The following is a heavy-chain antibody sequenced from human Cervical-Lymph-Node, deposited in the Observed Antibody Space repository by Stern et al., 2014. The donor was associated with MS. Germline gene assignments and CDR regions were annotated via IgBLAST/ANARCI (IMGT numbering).Heavy chain of an antibody. CDR2: ISADIGNT. J-gene: IGHJ4*02. CDR1: GYTFTTYG. V-gene: IGHV1-18*01. CDR3: ARDKMHAFDY. D-gene: IGHD2-8*01. Sequence: QVQLVQSGTEVKKPGASVLVSCKASGYTFTTYGITWVRQAPGQGLEWMGWISADIGNTKYAQKFQDRVTMTRDTTTGTAYMEVRSLRSEDTAVYYCARDKMHAFDYWGQGTQVTVPS.